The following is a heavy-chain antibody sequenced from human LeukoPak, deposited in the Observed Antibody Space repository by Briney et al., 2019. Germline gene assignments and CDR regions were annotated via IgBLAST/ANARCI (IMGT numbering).Heavy chain of an antibody. CDR1: GFTVSSNY. V-gene: IGHV3-66*01. CDR3: AELGITMIGGV. J-gene: IGHJ6*04. Sequence: AGGSLRLSCAASGFTVSSNYMNWVRQAPGKGLEWVSVIYSGGSTYYADSVKGRFTISRDNSKNTLYLQMNSLRAEDTAVYYCAELGITMIGGVWGKGTTVTISS. D-gene: IGHD3-10*02. CDR2: IYSGGST.